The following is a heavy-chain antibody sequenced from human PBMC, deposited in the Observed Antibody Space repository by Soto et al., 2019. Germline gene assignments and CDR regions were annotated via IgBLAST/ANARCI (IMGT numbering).Heavy chain of an antibody. J-gene: IGHJ4*02. CDR3: AKYCSSDVCFDY. D-gene: IGHD2-8*01. V-gene: IGHV3-48*02. CDR1: GFTFSSCS. CDR2: ISGSGDTK. Sequence: VGSLRLSCASSGFTFSSCSMNWVRQAPGKGLEWVSFISGSGDTKYYADSVKGRFTISRDNAKNSLYLQMSSLRDEDRAVYYCAKYCSSDVCFDYWGQGTLVTVSS.